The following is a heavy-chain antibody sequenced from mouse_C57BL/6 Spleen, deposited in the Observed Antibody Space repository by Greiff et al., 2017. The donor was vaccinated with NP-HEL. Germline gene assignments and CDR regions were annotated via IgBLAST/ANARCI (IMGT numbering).Heavy chain of an antibody. J-gene: IGHJ2*01. CDR1: GYAFSSYW. CDR2: IYPGDGDT. CDR3: ARFLGDGYLDY. V-gene: IGHV1-80*01. Sequence: VQLQQSGAELVKPGASVKISCKASGYAFSSYWMNWVKQRPGKGLEWIGQIYPGDGDTSYNGKFKGKATLTADKSSSTAYMQHSSLTSEDSAVYFCARFLGDGYLDYWGQGTTLTVSS. D-gene: IGHD2-3*01.